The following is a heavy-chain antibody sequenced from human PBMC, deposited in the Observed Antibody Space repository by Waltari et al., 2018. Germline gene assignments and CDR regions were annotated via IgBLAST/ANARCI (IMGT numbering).Heavy chain of an antibody. CDR2: INTNTGNP. CDR3: ASLYSSSPAGWFDP. Sequence: QVQLVQSGAEVKKPGASVKVSCKASGYTFTSYGISWVRQAPGQGLEWMGWINTNTGNPTYAQGFTGRFVFSLDTSVSTAYLQISSLKAEDTAVYYCASLYSSSPAGWFDPWGQGTLVTVSS. J-gene: IGHJ5*02. CDR1: GYTFTSYG. D-gene: IGHD6-13*01. V-gene: IGHV7-4-1*02.